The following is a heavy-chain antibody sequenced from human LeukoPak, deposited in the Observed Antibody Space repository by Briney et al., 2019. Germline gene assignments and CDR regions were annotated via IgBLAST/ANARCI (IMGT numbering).Heavy chain of an antibody. CDR2: IYYSGST. D-gene: IGHD2-2*01. J-gene: IGHJ3*02. CDR1: GGSISSSSYY. CDR3: ASAHSRYCSSTSCYRTHAFDI. Sequence: SETLSLTCTVSGGSISSSSYYWGWIRQPPGKGLEWIGSIYYSGSTYYNPSLKSRVTISVDTSENQFSLKLSSVTAADTAVYYCASAHSRYCSSTSCYRTHAFDIWGQGTMVTVSS. V-gene: IGHV4-39*01.